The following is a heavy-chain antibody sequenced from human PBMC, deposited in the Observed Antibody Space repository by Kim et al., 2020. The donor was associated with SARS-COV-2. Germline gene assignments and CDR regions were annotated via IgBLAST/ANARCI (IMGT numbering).Heavy chain of an antibody. CDR3: ARGLDL. V-gene: IGHV3-74*01. CDR2: SDGSGA. J-gene: IGHJ5*02. Sequence: SDGSGANYADSVKGRFTISRDNAKNTLYLQMNSLRAEDTAVYFCARGLDLWGQGTLVTVSS.